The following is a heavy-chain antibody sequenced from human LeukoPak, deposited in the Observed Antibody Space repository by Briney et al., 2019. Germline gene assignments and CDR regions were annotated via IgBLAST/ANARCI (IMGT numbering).Heavy chain of an antibody. CDR3: ARDLAAAGTGFGY. Sequence: SETLSLTCTVSDGSINNYYWTWIRQPPGKGLEWIGCIHYSGSTNYNPSLKSRVTISVDTSKNQFSLKLSSVTAADTAVYYCARDLAAAGTGFGYWGQGTLVTVSS. D-gene: IGHD6-13*01. CDR2: IHYSGST. V-gene: IGHV4-59*12. CDR1: DGSINNYY. J-gene: IGHJ4*02.